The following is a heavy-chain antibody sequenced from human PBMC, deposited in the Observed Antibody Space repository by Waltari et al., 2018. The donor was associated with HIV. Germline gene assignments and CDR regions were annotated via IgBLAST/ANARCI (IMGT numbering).Heavy chain of an antibody. J-gene: IGHJ4*02. CDR2: IYYSGST. CDR3: ARQYSSSWYFDY. D-gene: IGHD6-13*01. Sequence: QLQLQESGPGLVKPSETLSLTCTVSGGPISSSSYYWGWSRQPPGKGLEWIGSIYYSGSTYYNPSLKSRVTISVDTSKNQFSLKLSSVTAADTAVYFCARQYSSSWYFDYWGQGTLVTVSS. CDR1: GGPISSSSYY. V-gene: IGHV4-39*01.